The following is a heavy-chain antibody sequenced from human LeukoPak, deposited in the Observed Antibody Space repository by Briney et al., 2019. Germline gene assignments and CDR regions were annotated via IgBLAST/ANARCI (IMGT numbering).Heavy chain of an antibody. CDR2: IYYSGST. V-gene: IGHV4-59*08. Sequence: SETLSLTCTVSGGSISSNYWSWIRQPPGKGLEWIGYIYYSGSTSYNPSLKSRVTISVDTSKNQFSLKLSSVTAADTAVYYCARSYYYDSSYAFHIWGQGTMVTVSS. D-gene: IGHD3-22*01. J-gene: IGHJ3*02. CDR1: GGSISSNY. CDR3: ARSYYYDSSYAFHI.